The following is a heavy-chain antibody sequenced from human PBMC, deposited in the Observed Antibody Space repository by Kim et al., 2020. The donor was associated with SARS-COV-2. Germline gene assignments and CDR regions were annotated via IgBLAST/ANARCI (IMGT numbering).Heavy chain of an antibody. CDR3: ASSHIVVVTANFDY. V-gene: IGHV1-69*13. J-gene: IGHJ4*02. CDR2: IIPIFGTA. CDR1: GGTFSSYA. Sequence: SVKVSCKASGGTFSSYAISWVRQAPGQGLEWMGGIIPIFGTANYAQKFQGRVTITADESTSTAYMELSSLRSEDTAVYYCASSHIVVVTANFDYWGQGTLVTVSS. D-gene: IGHD2-21*02.